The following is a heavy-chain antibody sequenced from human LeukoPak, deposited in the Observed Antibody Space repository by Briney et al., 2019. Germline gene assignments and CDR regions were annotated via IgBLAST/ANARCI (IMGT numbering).Heavy chain of an antibody. CDR1: GFTFSSYW. V-gene: IGHV3-74*01. Sequence: GGSLRLSCAASGFTFSSYWMHWVRQAPGKGLVWVSRINSDGSSTSYADSVKGRFTISRDNAKNPLYLQMNSLRAADTAVYYCAGDGVPAAIPEWAFDIWGQGTMVTVSS. CDR2: INSDGSST. CDR3: AGDGVPAAIPEWAFDI. D-gene: IGHD2-2*01. J-gene: IGHJ3*02.